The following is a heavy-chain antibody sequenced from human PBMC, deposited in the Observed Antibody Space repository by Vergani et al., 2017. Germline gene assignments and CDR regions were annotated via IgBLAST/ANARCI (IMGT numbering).Heavy chain of an antibody. Sequence: VQLLESGGGLVQPGGSLRLSCAASGFIFTNYAMSWVRQAPGKGLEWVSAISARGSSTYYADSVKGRFTISRDNSKNTLHLQMNSLRAEDTALYYCAKDPDGSGSYAADYWGQGTLVTVSS. D-gene: IGHD6-19*01. CDR2: ISARGSST. CDR3: AKDPDGSGSYAADY. V-gene: IGHV3-23*01. CDR1: GFIFTNYA. J-gene: IGHJ4*02.